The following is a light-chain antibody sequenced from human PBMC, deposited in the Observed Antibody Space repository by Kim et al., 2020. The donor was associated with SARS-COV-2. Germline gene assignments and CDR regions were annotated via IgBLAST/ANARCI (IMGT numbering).Light chain of an antibody. V-gene: IGKV1-39*01. CDR2: AAS. CDR3: QQSYSAPYT. Sequence: DIQMTQFPSSLSASVGDRVTITCRASQNVYRYLNWYEQRPGKAPKVLIYAASSLQSGVPSRFSGSGSGTDFTLTISSLQPEDFAFYYCQQSYSAPYTFGQGTKLEI. J-gene: IGKJ2*01. CDR1: QNVYRY.